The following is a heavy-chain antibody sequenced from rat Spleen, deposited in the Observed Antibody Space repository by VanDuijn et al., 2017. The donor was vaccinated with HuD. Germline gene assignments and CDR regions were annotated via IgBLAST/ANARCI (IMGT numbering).Heavy chain of an antibody. Sequence: EVQLVESGGGLVQPGRSMKLSCAASGFTFSNYYMAWVRQAPTKGLEWVASISPSGGSSHYRDSVKGRFTISRDNAKSSLYLQMDSLRSEDTSTYYCAKLRATRDYFDYWGQGVMVTVSS. V-gene: IGHV5-25*01. J-gene: IGHJ2*01. D-gene: IGHD1-4*01. CDR1: GFTFSNYY. CDR3: AKLRATRDYFDY. CDR2: ISPSGGSS.